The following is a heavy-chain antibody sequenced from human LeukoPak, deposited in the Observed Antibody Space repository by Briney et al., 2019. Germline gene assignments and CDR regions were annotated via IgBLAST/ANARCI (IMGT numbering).Heavy chain of an antibody. CDR1: GFTFSSYG. J-gene: IGHJ4*01. D-gene: IGHD2-15*01. Sequence: GGSLRLSCAASGFTFSSYGMHWVRQAPGKGLEWVAVINSAGNAYYADSVKGRFTISRDNSKNMLYLQMNSLRAEDTAVYYCARMTASGGSCYSCYFDYWGHGTLVTVSS. CDR2: INSAGNA. CDR3: ARMTASGGSCYSCYFDY. V-gene: IGHV3-53*01.